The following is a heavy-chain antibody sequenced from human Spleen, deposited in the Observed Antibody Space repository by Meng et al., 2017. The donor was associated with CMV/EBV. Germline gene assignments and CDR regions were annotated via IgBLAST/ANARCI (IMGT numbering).Heavy chain of an antibody. J-gene: IGHJ6*02. CDR1: GFTFSSYW. V-gene: IGHV3-74*01. Sequence: GESLKISCAASGFTFSSYWMHWVRQAPGKGLVWVSRINSDGSSTSYADSVKGRFTISRDNAKNTLYLQMNSLRAEDTAVYYCARASQQLGFGMDVWGQGTTVTVSS. CDR3: ARASQQLGFGMDV. CDR2: INSDGSST. D-gene: IGHD6-13*01.